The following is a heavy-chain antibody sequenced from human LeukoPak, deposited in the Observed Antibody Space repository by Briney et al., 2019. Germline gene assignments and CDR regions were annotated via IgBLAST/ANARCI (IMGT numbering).Heavy chain of an antibody. J-gene: IGHJ4*02. CDR2: INSDGSST. CDR3: TRGRGYSYGWIGEKLLDY. CDR1: GFTFSKHW. D-gene: IGHD5-18*01. V-gene: IGHV3-74*01. Sequence: GGSLRLSCAASGFTFSKHWMHWVRQAPGKGLVWVSRINSDGSSTTYADSVKGRFTISRDNAKNTLYLQMNSLKTEDTAVYYCTRGRGYSYGWIGEKLLDYWGQGTLVTVSS.